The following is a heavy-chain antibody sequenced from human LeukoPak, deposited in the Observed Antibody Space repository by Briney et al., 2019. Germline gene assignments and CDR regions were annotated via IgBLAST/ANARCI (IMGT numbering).Heavy chain of an antibody. CDR3: ATWVTSGYYALVV. CDR2: IYGSGTT. Sequence: PSETLSLTCTVSGGSISFYYWSWIRQPPGKGLEWIGYIYGSGTTNYNPSVKSRVTISVDTSKTQFSLKLSSVTAADTAVYYCATWVTSGYYALVVWGQGTTVIVSS. J-gene: IGHJ6*02. CDR1: GGSISFYY. V-gene: IGHV4-59*01. D-gene: IGHD2-21*02.